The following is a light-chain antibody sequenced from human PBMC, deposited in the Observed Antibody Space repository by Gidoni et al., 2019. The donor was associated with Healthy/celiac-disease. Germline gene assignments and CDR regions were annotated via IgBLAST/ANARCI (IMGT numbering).Light chain of an antibody. CDR3: QQSYSTPRPWT. CDR1: QSISSY. J-gene: IGKJ1*01. CDR2: AAS. V-gene: IGKV1-39*01. Sequence: DIQMTQSPSSLSASVGDRVTITCRASQSISSYLNWYQQKPGKAPKLLIYAASSLQSGVPSRFSDSGSGTDFTLTISSLQPEDFATYYCQQSYSTPRPWTFXXXTKVEIK.